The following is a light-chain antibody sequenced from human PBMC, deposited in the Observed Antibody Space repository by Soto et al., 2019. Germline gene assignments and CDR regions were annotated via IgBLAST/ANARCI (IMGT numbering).Light chain of an antibody. CDR3: QQSYSAPRT. CDR2: AAS. CDR1: QSIITY. V-gene: IGKV1-39*01. Sequence: DIQMTQSPSSLSASVGDRVTITCRASQSIITYLNWYQQKPGKAPNLLIYAASSLQSGVPSRFSGSGSGTDFTLTINSLQPEDFATYYCQQSYSAPRTFGQGTKVAIK. J-gene: IGKJ1*01.